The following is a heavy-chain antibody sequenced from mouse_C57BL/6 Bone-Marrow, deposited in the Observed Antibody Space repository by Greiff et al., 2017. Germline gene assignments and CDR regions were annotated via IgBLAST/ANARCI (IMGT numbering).Heavy chain of an antibody. CDR3: ARRGDYDGRLYAMDY. Sequence: EVQLVESGGDLVKPGGSLKLSCAASGFTFSSSGMSWVRQTPDTRLEWVATICSGGSYTYYPDSVKGRFTISRDNAKNTLYLQMSSLKSEDTAMYYGARRGDYDGRLYAMDYWGQGTSVTVSS. CDR1: GFTFSSSG. V-gene: IGHV5-6*01. J-gene: IGHJ4*01. D-gene: IGHD2-4*01. CDR2: ICSGGSYT.